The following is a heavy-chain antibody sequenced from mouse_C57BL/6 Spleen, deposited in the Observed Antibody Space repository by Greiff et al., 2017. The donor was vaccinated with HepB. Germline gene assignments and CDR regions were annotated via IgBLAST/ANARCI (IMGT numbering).Heavy chain of an antibody. CDR3: ARHASNYVFFDY. V-gene: IGHV5-9*01. D-gene: IGHD2-5*01. CDR1: GFTFSSYT. CDR2: ISGGGGNT. J-gene: IGHJ2*01. Sequence: EVKLMESGGGLVKPGGSLKLSCAASGFTFSSYTMSWVRQTPEKRLEWVATISGGGGNTYYPDSVKGRFTISIDNAKNTLYLKMSSLRSEDTALYYCARHASNYVFFDYWGQGTTLTVSS.